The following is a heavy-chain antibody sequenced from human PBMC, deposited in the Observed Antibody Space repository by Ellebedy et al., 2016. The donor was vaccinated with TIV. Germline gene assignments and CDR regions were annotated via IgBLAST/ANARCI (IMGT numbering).Heavy chain of an antibody. D-gene: IGHD3-9*01. CDR2: IYYSGIT. V-gene: IGHV4-39*01. J-gene: IGHJ4*02. CDR3: ARRYHDILTEYLTPFDY. Sequence: MPSETLSLTCSVSGDSVSSRSDYRGWVRQPPGRGLEWIGDIYYSGITSYNPSLKSRITMSVDTSRNQFSLKLTSVTAADTSVYYCARRYHDILTEYLTPFDYWGQGILVTVSS. CDR1: GDSVSSRSDY.